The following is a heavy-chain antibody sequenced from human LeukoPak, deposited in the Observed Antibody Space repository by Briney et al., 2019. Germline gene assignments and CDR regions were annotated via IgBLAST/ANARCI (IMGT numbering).Heavy chain of an antibody. D-gene: IGHD4-11*01. J-gene: IGHJ4*02. CDR2: INHSGST. CDR3: ARRDSNYGSSYYFDY. CDR1: GGSFSGYY. Sequence: SETLSLTCAVYGGSFSGYYWSWIRQPPGKGLEWIGEINHSGSTNYNPSLKSRVTISVDTSKNQFSLKLSSVTAADTAVYYCARRDSNYGSSYYFDYWGQGTLVTVSS. V-gene: IGHV4-34*01.